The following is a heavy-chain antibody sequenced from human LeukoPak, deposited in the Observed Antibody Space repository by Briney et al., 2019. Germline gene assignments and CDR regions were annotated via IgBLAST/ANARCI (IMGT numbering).Heavy chain of an antibody. D-gene: IGHD3-9*01. CDR2: MYYSGST. V-gene: IGHV4-39*01. J-gene: IGHJ6*03. CDR3: ARGNRSNPRENYDILTGYYKIQTTYYYYYMDV. Sequence: PSETLSLTCTVSGGSISSRSYYWGWIRQSPGKGLEWIGSMYYSGSTYYNPSLKSRVTISVDTSKNQFSLKLSSVTAADTAVYYCARGNRSNPRENYDILTGYYKIQTTYYYYYMDVWGKGTTVTISS. CDR1: GGSISSRSYY.